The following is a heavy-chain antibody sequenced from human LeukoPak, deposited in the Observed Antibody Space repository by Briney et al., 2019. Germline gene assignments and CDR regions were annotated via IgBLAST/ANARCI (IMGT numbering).Heavy chain of an antibody. D-gene: IGHD3-3*01. CDR3: ASSDFWSGYYTAFGAFDI. V-gene: IGHV1-2*02. J-gene: IGHJ3*02. CDR1: GYTFTGYY. CDR2: INPNSGGT. Sequence: ASVKVSCKASGYTFTGYYMHWVRQAPGQGLEWMGWINPNSGGTNYAQKFQGRVTMTRDTSISTAYMELSRLRSDDTAVYYCASSDFWSGYYTAFGAFDIWGQGTMSPSLQ.